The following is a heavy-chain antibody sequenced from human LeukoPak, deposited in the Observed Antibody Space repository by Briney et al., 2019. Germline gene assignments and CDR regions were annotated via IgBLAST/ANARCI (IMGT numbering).Heavy chain of an antibody. CDR1: GYTFTSYY. CDR3: AKDWXHGSGXYYXFDY. D-gene: IGHD3-10*01. J-gene: IGHJ4*02. Sequence: ASVKVSCKASGYTFTSYYMHWVRQAPGQGLEWMGIINPSGGSTSYAQKFQGRVTMTRDTSTSTVYMELSSLRSEDTALYYCAKDWXHGSGXYYXFDYWGQGTLVTVSS. V-gene: IGHV1-46*01. CDR2: INPSGGST.